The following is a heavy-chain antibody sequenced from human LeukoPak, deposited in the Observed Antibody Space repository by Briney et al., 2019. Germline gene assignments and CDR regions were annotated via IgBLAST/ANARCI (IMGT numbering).Heavy chain of an antibody. Sequence: GGSLRLSCTASGFTFSIYWMSWVRQAPGKGLEWVASIKEDGSEEHYVDSVKGRFTISRDNARNSVHVQMNSQRAEDTAVYFCARVRPGHYFDYWGQGALVTVSS. CDR1: GFTFSIYW. CDR2: IKEDGSEE. D-gene: IGHD6-6*01. V-gene: IGHV3-7*01. J-gene: IGHJ4*02. CDR3: ARVRPGHYFDY.